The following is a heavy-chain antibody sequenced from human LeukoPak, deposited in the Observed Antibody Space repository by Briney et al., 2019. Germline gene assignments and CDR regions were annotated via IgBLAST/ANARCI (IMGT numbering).Heavy chain of an antibody. Sequence: ASVKVSCKTSGYTFTHYYIHWVRQAPGQGLEWMGIINPSGGSTNYAQTFQGRLYMTRDTSTSTVYMELSGLRSEDTAVYYCARGAYSYAQDFWGQGTLVTVSS. V-gene: IGHV1-46*01. J-gene: IGHJ4*02. CDR1: GYTFTHYY. CDR2: INPSGGST. D-gene: IGHD5-18*01. CDR3: ARGAYSYAQDF.